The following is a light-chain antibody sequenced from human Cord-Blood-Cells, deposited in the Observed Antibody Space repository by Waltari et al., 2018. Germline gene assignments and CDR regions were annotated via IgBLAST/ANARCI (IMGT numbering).Light chain of an antibody. CDR1: QSVSSSY. V-gene: IGKV3-20*01. CDR3: QQYGSSPLYT. Sequence: EIVLTQSPGPLSLSPGERATLSYRASQSVSSSYLAWYQQKPGQAPRLLIYGASSRATGIPDRFSGSGSGTDFTLTISRLEPEDFAVYYCQQYGSSPLYTFGQGTKLEIK. J-gene: IGKJ2*01. CDR2: GAS.